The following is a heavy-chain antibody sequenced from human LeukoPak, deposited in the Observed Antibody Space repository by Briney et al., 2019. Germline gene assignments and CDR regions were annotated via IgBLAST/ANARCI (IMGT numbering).Heavy chain of an antibody. Sequence: GGSLRLSCAASGFTFSRYWMSWVRQAPGKGLDWVANIKQDGSEEFYVDSLKGRFTISRDNAKNSLSLQMSSLRAEDTAVYYCSRGGSYALDAFDIWGQGTMVAVFS. CDR2: IKQDGSEE. CDR1: GFTFSRYW. CDR3: SRGGSYALDAFDI. V-gene: IGHV3-7*05. J-gene: IGHJ3*02. D-gene: IGHD3-16*01.